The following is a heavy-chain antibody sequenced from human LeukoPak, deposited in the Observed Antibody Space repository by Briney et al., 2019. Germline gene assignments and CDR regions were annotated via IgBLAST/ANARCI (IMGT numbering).Heavy chain of an antibody. V-gene: IGHV1-69*05. CDR3: ARTGSEQWLVLSY. D-gene: IGHD6-19*01. CDR2: IIPIFGTA. CDR1: GGTFSSYA. Sequence: ASVKVSCKASGGTFSSYAISWGRQAPGQGREWMGRIIPIFGTANYAQNLQGSVTITTDESTSTAYMELSSLRSEDTAVYYCARTGSEQWLVLSYWGQGTLVTVSS. J-gene: IGHJ4*02.